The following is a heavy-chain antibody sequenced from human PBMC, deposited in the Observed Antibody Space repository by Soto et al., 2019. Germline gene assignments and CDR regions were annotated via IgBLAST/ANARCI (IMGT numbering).Heavy chain of an antibody. J-gene: IGHJ5*02. D-gene: IGHD3-10*01. CDR3: ARLTRWLGP. Sequence: SETLSLTCAVYGGSFSGYYWSWIRQPPGKGLEWIGEINHSGSTNYNPPLKSRVTISVDTSKNQFSLKLSSVTAADTAVYYCARLTRWLGPWGQGTLVTVSS. CDR2: INHSGST. V-gene: IGHV4-34*01. CDR1: GGSFSGYY.